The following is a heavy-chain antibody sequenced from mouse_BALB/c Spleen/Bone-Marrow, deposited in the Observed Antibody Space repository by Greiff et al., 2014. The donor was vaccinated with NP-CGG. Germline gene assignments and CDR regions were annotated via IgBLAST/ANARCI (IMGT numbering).Heavy chain of an antibody. J-gene: IGHJ2*01. CDR2: IVPANGNT. CDR1: GFNIKDTY. D-gene: IGHD2-4*01. V-gene: IGHV14-3*02. Sequence: EVQLQQSGAELVKPGASVKLSCTTSGFNIKDTYMHWVKLRPEQGLEWIGRIVPANGNTKYAPKFQGKATITADTSSNTAYQQLSSLTSEDTAVYFCASYDYGYYFDYWGQGTTLTVSS. CDR3: ASYDYGYYFDY.